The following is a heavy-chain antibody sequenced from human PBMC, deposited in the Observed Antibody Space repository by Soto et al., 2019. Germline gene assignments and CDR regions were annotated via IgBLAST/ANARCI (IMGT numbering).Heavy chain of an antibody. Sequence: GGSLRLACAASGFTFSSYSMNWVRQAPGKGLEWVSYISSSSSTIYYADSVKGRFTISRDNAKNSPYLQMNSLRDEDTAVYYCASRSIAPAGTDAIDIWGQATIVTVSS. V-gene: IGHV3-48*02. CDR2: ISSSSSTI. CDR3: ASRSIAPAGTDAIDI. CDR1: GFTFSSYS. J-gene: IGHJ3*02. D-gene: IGHD6-13*01.